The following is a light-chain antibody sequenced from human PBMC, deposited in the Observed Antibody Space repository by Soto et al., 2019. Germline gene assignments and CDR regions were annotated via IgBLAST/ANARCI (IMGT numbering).Light chain of an antibody. CDR1: QSVSSSY. J-gene: IGKJ5*01. V-gene: IGKV3-20*01. Sequence: IVLTQSPGNLSLSPGERATLSCRASQSVSSSYLAWYQQKPGQAPRLLIYAASSRATGIPDRFSGSASGTGFTLTISRLEPEDSAVYYCQHYGISITFGQGTRLEIK. CDR2: AAS. CDR3: QHYGISIT.